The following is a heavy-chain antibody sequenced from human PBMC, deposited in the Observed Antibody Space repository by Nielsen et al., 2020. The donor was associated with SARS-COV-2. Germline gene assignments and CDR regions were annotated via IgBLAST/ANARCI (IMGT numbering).Heavy chain of an antibody. D-gene: IGHD3-16*01. V-gene: IGHV4-30-2*01. CDR2: IYHSGRT. CDR3: ARGGRITFGGADDAFDI. J-gene: IGHJ3*02. CDR1: GGSFSSGGYS. Sequence: SDTLSLTFAVSGGSFSSGGYSWSWIRQPPGKGLEWIGYIYHSGRTYYNPSLKSRVTISVDRSKNQFSLKLSSVTAADTAVYYCARGGRITFGGADDAFDIWGQGTRVTVSS.